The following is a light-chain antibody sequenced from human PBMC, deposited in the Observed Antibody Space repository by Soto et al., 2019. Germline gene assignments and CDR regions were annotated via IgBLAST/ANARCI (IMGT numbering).Light chain of an antibody. CDR1: SSDVGRYNF. CDR2: GVT. V-gene: IGLV2-14*01. CDR3: SSYTSRGTWV. Sequence: QYALTQPASVSGSPGQSITISCTGSSSDVGRYNFVSWYRQDPGKAPKLVISGVTNRPSGLSNRFSGSKSGNTASLTISGLQAEDEADYYCSSYTSRGTWVFGGGTKLTVL. J-gene: IGLJ3*02.